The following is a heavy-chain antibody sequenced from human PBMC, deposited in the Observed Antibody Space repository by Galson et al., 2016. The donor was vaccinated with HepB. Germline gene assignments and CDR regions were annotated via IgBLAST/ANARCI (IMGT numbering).Heavy chain of an antibody. Sequence: TLSLTCPVSHVSINDYYWTWIRQTPGKTLEYIGYVTYMGTAYYNPSLKSRVTMSVDASRNQFSLRLTSMTAADTALYYCARHRHYCAGRRCYQAAYYFDRWGQGTQVTVSS. J-gene: IGHJ4*02. D-gene: IGHD3-10*01. CDR3: ARHRHYCAGRRCYQAAYYFDR. CDR2: VTYMGTA. V-gene: IGHV4-59*08. CDR1: HVSINDYY.